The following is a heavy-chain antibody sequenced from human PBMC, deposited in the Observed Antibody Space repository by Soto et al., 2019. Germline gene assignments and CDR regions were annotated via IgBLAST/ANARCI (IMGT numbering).Heavy chain of an antibody. D-gene: IGHD4-17*01. CDR2: IYYSGST. CDR3: ARAINYGEHYYFDY. Sequence: SETLSLTCTVSGGSISSYYWSWIRQPPGKGLEWIGYIYYSGSTNYNPSLKSRVTISVDTSKNQFSLKLSSVTAADTAVYYCARAINYGEHYYFDYWGQGTLVTVAS. CDR1: GGSISSYY. V-gene: IGHV4-59*01. J-gene: IGHJ4*02.